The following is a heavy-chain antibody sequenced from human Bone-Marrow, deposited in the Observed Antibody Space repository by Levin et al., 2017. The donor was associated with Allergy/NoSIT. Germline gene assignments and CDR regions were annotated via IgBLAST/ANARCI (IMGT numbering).Heavy chain of an antibody. CDR1: GFTFSSYA. CDR3: ARVNERTGGVVITFFDY. V-gene: IGHV3-30-3*01. D-gene: IGHD3-22*01. Sequence: GGSLRLSCAASGFTFSSYAMHWVRQAPGKGLEWVAVISYDGSNKYYADSVKGRFTISRDNSKNTLYLQMNSLRAEDTAVYYCARVNERTGGVVITFFDYWGQGTLVTVSS. CDR2: ISYDGSNK. J-gene: IGHJ4*02.